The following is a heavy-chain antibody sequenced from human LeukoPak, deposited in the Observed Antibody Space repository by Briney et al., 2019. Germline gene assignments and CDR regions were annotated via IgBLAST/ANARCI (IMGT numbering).Heavy chain of an antibody. CDR1: GGSISSSNYY. CDR3: ARPDQRGYTYGYSAFDI. CDR2: IYYNGST. V-gene: IGHV4-39*01. Sequence: SETLSLTCTVSGGSISSSNYYWGWIRQPPGKGLEWIGSIYYNGSTYYNPSLKSRVTISADTSKNQFSLKLSSVTAADTAVYYCARPDQRGYTYGYSAFDIWGQGTMVTVSS. J-gene: IGHJ3*02. D-gene: IGHD5-18*01.